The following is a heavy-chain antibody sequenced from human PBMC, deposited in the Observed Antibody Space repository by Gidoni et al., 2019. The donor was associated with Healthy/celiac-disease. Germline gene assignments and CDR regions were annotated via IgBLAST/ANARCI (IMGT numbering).Heavy chain of an antibody. CDR3: ARIHTVTTWSRYFDY. CDR2: IYYSGST. Sequence: QLQLQESGPGLVKPSETLSLTCTVSGGSISSRSYYLGWIRQPPGKGLEWIGSIYYSGSTYYNPSLKSRVTISVDTSKNQFSLKLSSVTAADTAVYYCARIHTVTTWSRYFDYWGQGTLVTVSS. J-gene: IGHJ4*02. D-gene: IGHD4-17*01. CDR1: GGSISSRSYY. V-gene: IGHV4-39*01.